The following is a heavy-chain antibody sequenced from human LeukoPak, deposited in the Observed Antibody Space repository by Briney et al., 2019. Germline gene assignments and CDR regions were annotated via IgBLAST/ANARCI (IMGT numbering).Heavy chain of an antibody. V-gene: IGHV4-59*01. CDR2: IYYSKNT. CDR3: ARSDRMYYDFWSGPANDAFDI. J-gene: IGHJ3*02. CDR1: GGSISYYY. D-gene: IGHD3-3*01. Sequence: SSETLSLTCTVSGGSISYYYWSWIRQPPGKGLEWIGHIYYSKNTNYNPSLKSRVTISVDTSKNQFSLKLSSVTAADTAVYYCARSDRMYYDFWSGPANDAFDIWGQGTMVTVSS.